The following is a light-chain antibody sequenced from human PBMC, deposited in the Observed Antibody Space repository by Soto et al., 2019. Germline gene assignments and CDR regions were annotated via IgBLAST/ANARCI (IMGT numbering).Light chain of an antibody. CDR2: GAS. Sequence: EIVLTQSPGTLSLSPGERATLSCRASQSVSISYLAWYQQKPGQAPRLLVYGASAMATGVPDRFSGSGSGTDFTLAVSRLEPEDFAVYYCQKFGNSPRAFGQGTKVELK. V-gene: IGKV3-20*01. CDR3: QKFGNSPRA. J-gene: IGKJ1*01. CDR1: QSVSISY.